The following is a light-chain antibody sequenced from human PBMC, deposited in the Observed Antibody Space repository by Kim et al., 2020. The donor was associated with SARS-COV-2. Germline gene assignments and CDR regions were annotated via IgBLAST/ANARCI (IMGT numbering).Light chain of an antibody. CDR3: QQYVSWT. CDR2: GAS. J-gene: IGKJ1*01. CDR1: QSVSSSY. V-gene: IGKV3-20*01. Sequence: LSLSPGGRATLSCRASQSVSSSYLAWYQQKPGQAPRLLSYGASSRATGIPDRFSGSGSGIDFTLTISRLEPEDFAVYYCQQYVSWTFGQGTKVDIK.